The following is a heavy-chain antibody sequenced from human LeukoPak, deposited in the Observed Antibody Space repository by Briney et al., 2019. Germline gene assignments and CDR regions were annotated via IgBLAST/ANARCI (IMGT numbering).Heavy chain of an antibody. CDR3: ANTIAAAGTFLFHP. V-gene: IGHV3-23*01. J-gene: IGHJ5*02. D-gene: IGHD6-13*01. Sequence: PGGSLRLSCAASGFTFSSYAMSWVRQAPGKGLEWVSAISGSGGSTYYADSVKGRFTISRDNSKNTLYLQMNSLRAEDTAVYYCANTIAAAGTFLFHPWGQGTLVTVSS. CDR2: ISGSGGST. CDR1: GFTFSSYA.